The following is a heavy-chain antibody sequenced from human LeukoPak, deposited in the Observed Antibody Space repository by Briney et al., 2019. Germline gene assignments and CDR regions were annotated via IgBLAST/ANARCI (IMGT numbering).Heavy chain of an antibody. CDR2: INHSGST. CDR1: GGSFSGYY. J-gene: IGHJ6*03. D-gene: IGHD3-10*01. V-gene: IGHV4-34*01. CDR3: ARNGPLDGSGSYYNYYMDV. Sequence: PSETLSLTCAVYGGSFSGYYWSWIRQPPGKGLEWIGEINHSGSTNYNPSLKSRVTISVDTSKNQFSLKLSSVTAADTAVYYCARNGPLDGSGSYYNYYMDVWGKGTTVTISS.